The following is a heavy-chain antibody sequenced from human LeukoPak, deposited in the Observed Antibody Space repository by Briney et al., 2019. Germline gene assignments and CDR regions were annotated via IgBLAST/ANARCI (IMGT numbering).Heavy chain of an antibody. CDR2: ISAYNGNT. CDR1: GYTFTSYY. Sequence: ASVKVSCKASGYTFTSYYMHWVRQAPGQGLEWMGWISAYNGNTNYAQKLQGRVTMTTDTSTSTAYMELRSLRSDDTAVYYCARADYDYVWGSYRYTGPDPFDYWGQGTLVTVSS. D-gene: IGHD3-16*02. J-gene: IGHJ4*02. CDR3: ARADYDYVWGSYRYTGPDPFDY. V-gene: IGHV1-18*04.